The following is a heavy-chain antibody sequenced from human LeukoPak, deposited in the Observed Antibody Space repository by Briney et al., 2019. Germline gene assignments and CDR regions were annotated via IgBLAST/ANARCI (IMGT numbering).Heavy chain of an antibody. V-gene: IGHV3-48*03. Sequence: GGSLRLSCAASGFTFSSYEMNWVRQAPGKGLEWVSYISSSGSTIYYADSVKGRFTISRDNAKNSLYLQMNSLGAEDTAVYYCAAAYGSGEGYFDYWGRGTLATVSS. CDR1: GFTFSSYE. J-gene: IGHJ4*02. CDR2: ISSSGSTI. CDR3: AAAYGSGEGYFDY. D-gene: IGHD3-10*01.